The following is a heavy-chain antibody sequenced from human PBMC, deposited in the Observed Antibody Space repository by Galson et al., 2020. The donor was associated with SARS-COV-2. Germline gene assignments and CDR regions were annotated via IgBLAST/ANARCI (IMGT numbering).Heavy chain of an antibody. CDR3: ARPGGTFRNWFDP. J-gene: IGHJ5*02. CDR1: GYTFTNYW. CDR2: IYPDDSDT. Sequence: GESLKISCKGSGYTFTNYWIAWVRQMPGKGLEWMGIIYPDDSDTRYSPSFEGQVTMSADKSISTAYLQWNSLKASDSAMYYCARPGGTFRNWFDPWGQGTLVTVSS. V-gene: IGHV5-51*01. D-gene: IGHD3-16*01.